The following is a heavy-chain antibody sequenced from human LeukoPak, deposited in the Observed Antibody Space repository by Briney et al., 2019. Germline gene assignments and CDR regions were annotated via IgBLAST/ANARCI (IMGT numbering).Heavy chain of an antibody. CDR2: IFYSGST. J-gene: IGHJ6*03. CDR3: ARVPYEIRPYYMDV. Sequence: SETLSLTCTVSGGSIISGSHFWGWIRQPPGKGLEWIGFIFYSGSTYYNPSLTSRVTISVGTSGNQFSLKVTSVTAADAAVYYCARVPYEIRPYYMDVWGKGTTVTVSS. CDR1: GGSIISGSHF. D-gene: IGHD2-21*01. V-gene: IGHV4-39*07.